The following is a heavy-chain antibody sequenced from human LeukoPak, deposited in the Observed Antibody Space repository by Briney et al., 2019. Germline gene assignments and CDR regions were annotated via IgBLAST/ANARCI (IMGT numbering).Heavy chain of an antibody. CDR1: GFTFSSYA. D-gene: IGHD6-13*01. V-gene: IGHV3-48*04. Sequence: GGSLRLSCAASGFTFSSYAMSWVRQAPGKGLEWVSYISSSGSTIYYADSVKGRFTISRDNAKNSLYLQMNSLRAEDTAVYYCATDLSYTSSWSDYWGQGTLVTVSS. J-gene: IGHJ4*02. CDR2: ISSSGSTI. CDR3: ATDLSYTSSWSDY.